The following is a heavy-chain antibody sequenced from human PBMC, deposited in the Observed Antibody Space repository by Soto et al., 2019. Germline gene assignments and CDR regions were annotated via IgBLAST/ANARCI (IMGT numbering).Heavy chain of an antibody. J-gene: IGHJ4*02. CDR1: GGTFSSYA. D-gene: IGHD3-22*01. CDR2: IIPIFGTA. Sequence: ASVKVSCKASGGTFSSYAISWVRQAPGQGLEWMGGIIPIFGTANYAQKFQGRVTITADESTSTAYMELSSLRSEDTAVYYCARLEYYDSSGYYDYWGQGTLVTVSS. V-gene: IGHV1-69*13. CDR3: ARLEYYDSSGYYDY.